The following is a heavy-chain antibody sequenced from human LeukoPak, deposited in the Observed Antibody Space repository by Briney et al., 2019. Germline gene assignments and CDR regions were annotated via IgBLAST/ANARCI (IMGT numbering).Heavy chain of an antibody. J-gene: IGHJ4*02. CDR2: IYGGGNI. Sequence: PGGSLRLSCAASGFTVSSNYMNWVRQAPGKGLEWVSVIYGGGNIYYTDSVKGRFAISRDTSKNTVYLQMNNLRAEDTAVYYCASRHCSGGDCYFAGADPLDHWGQGTLVTVSS. V-gene: IGHV3-53*01. CDR3: ASRHCSGGDCYFAGADPLDH. CDR1: GFTVSSNY. D-gene: IGHD2-21*01.